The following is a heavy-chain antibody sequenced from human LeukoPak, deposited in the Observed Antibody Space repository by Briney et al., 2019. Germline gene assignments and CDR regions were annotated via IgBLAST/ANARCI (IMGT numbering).Heavy chain of an antibody. CDR2: IIPIFGTA. V-gene: IGHV1-69*13. D-gene: IGHD2-2*01. J-gene: IGHJ6*03. CDR3: ATTSPGLTSPYYYYYMDV. CDR1: GGTFSSYA. Sequence: SVKVSCKASGGTFSSYAISWVRQAPGQGLEWMGGIIPIFGTANYAQKFQGRVTITADESTSTAYMELSSLRSEDTAVYYCATTSPGLTSPYYYYYMDVWGKGTTVTVSS.